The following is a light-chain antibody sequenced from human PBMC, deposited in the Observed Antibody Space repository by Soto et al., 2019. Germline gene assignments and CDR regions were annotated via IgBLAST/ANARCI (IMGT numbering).Light chain of an antibody. V-gene: IGKV1-6*01. J-gene: IGKJ4*01. CDR3: LQDYSYPLT. Sequence: IQMTQSPSTLSASVGDRVTITCRASQGISSYLAWYQQKPGKAPKLLIYAAATLQIGVPSRFSGSGSGTDFTLTISSLQPEDSATYYCLQDYSYPLTFGGGTKVDIK. CDR1: QGISSY. CDR2: AAA.